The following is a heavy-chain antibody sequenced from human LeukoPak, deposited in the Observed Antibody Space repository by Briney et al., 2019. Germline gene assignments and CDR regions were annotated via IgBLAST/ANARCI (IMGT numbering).Heavy chain of an antibody. CDR1: GFTFGSYG. CDR2: IRYDGSNK. J-gene: IGHJ4*02. CDR3: AKVYYYDSSGYMDY. D-gene: IGHD3-22*01. V-gene: IGHV3-30*02. Sequence: PGGSLRLSCAASGFTFGSYGMHWVRQAPGKGLEWVAFIRYDGSNKYYADSVKGRFTISRDNSKNTLYLQMNSLRAEDTAVYYCAKVYYYDSSGYMDYWGQGTLVTVSS.